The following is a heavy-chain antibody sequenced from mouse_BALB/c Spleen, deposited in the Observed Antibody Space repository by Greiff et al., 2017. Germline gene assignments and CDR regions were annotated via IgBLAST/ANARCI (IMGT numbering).Heavy chain of an antibody. D-gene: IGHD2-9*01. CDR3: ARAFYGYDAWFAY. V-gene: IGHV2-2*02. CDR1: GFSLTSYG. Sequence: VQLQESGPGLVQPSQSLSITCTVSGFSLTSYGVHWVRQSPGKGLEWLGVIWSGGSTDYNAAFISRLSISKDNSKSQVFFKMNSLQANDTAIYYCARAFYGYDAWFAYWGQGTLVTVSA. CDR2: IWSGGST. J-gene: IGHJ3*01.